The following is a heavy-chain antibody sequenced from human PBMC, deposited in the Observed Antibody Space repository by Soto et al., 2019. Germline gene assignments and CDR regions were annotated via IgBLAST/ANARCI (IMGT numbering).Heavy chain of an antibody. D-gene: IGHD2-15*01. J-gene: IGHJ5*02. CDR1: GYTFTSYG. V-gene: IGHV1-18*01. CDR3: ARDFGGEGRGGSCGPYNWFRP. CDR2: ISTYNGNT. Sequence: GASVKVSCKASGYTFTSYGISWVRQAPGQGLEWMGWISTYNGNTNYAQKLQGRVTMTTDTSTSTAYMELRSLRSDDTAVYYCARDFGGEGRGGSCGPYNWFRPWGPGTLVTVSS.